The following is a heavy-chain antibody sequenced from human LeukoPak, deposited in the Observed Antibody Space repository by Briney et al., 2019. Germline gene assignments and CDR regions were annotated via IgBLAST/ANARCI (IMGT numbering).Heavy chain of an antibody. CDR3: AKDRYGYYMDV. CDR1: GFTFSSYG. Sequence: GGSLRLSCAASGFTFSSYGMHWVRQAPGKGLEWVAVISYDGSNKYYADSVKGRFTISRDNSKNTLYLQMNSLRAEDTAVYYCAKDRYGYYMDVWGKGTTVTVSS. J-gene: IGHJ6*03. D-gene: IGHD3-10*01. V-gene: IGHV3-30*18. CDR2: ISYDGSNK.